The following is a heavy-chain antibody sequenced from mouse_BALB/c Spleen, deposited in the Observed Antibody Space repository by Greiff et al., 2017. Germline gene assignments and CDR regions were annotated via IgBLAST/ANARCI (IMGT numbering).Heavy chain of an antibody. J-gene: IGHJ4*01. D-gene: IGHD2-3*01. CDR3: ARDGYYGDYAMDY. Sequence: VQLQQSGAELVKPGASVKLSCTASGFNIKDTYMHWVKQRPEQGLEWIGRIDPANGNTKYDPKFQGKATITADTSSNTAYLQLSSLTSEDTAVYYCARDGYYGDYAMDYWGQGTSVTVSS. CDR1: GFNIKDTY. V-gene: IGHV14-3*02. CDR2: IDPANGNT.